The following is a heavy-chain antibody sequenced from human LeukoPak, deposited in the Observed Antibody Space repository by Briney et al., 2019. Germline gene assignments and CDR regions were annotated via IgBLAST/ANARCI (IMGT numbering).Heavy chain of an antibody. CDR3: AKPGPHYDY. J-gene: IGHJ4*02. CDR1: GGSFSGYY. V-gene: IGHV4-34*01. Sequence: SETLSLTCAAYGGSFSGYYWSWIRQPPGKGLEWIGEINHSGSTNYNPSLKSRVTISVDASKNQFSLKLSSVTAADTAVYYCAKPGPHYDYWGQGTLVTVSS. CDR2: INHSGST.